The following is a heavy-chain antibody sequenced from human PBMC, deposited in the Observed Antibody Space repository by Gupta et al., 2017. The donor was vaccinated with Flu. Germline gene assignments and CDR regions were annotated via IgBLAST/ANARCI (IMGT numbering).Heavy chain of an antibody. J-gene: IGHJ4*02. D-gene: IGHD3-3*01. CDR1: GFTFGDYA. CDR2: IRSKAYGGTT. CDR3: TRPLGSGYSNFDY. Sequence: EVQLVESGGGLVQPGRSLRLSCTASGFTFGDYAMSWVRQAPGKGLEWVGFIRSKAYGGTTEYAASVKGRFTISRDDSKSIAYLQMNSLKTEDTAVYYCTRPLGSGYSNFDYWGQGTLVTVSS. V-gene: IGHV3-49*04.